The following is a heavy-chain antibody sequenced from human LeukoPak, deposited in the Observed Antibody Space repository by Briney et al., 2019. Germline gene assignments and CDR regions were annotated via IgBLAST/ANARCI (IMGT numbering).Heavy chain of an antibody. CDR3: AKDMESIAVAGTTGAFDY. V-gene: IGHV3-30*04. Sequence: GRSLRLSCAASGLTFRSYAMHWVRQAPGKGLEWVAVIAYDGTNEYYADSVKGRFTISRDNSKNTLYLQMNSLRPEDTAVYYCAKDMESIAVAGTTGAFDYWGQGTLVTVSS. J-gene: IGHJ4*02. D-gene: IGHD6-19*01. CDR1: GLTFRSYA. CDR2: IAYDGTNE.